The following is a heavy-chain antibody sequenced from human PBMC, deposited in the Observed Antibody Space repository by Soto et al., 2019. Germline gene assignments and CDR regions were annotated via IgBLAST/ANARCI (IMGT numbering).Heavy chain of an antibody. J-gene: IGHJ3*02. V-gene: IGHV3-21*01. CDR1: GFTFSSYS. D-gene: IGHD1-26*01. CDR2: ISSSSSYI. CDR3: ARLGIVGAYDAFDI. Sequence: EVQLVESGGSLVKPGGSLRLSCVASGFTFSSYSMNWVRQAPGKGLEWVSSISSSSSYIYYADSVKGRFTISRDNAKKSLYLQMNSLRAEDTAVFYCARLGIVGAYDAFDIWGQGTMVTVSS.